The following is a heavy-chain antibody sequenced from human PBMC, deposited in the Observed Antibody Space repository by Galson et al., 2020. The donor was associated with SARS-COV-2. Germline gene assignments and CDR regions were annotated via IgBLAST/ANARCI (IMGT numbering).Heavy chain of an antibody. CDR3: ARYSGDDSGWYEMNCFDP. D-gene: IGHD6-19*01. CDR2: ISDSGGAT. J-gene: IGHJ5*02. Sequence: TGGPLRHSCEDSGFTFGTYGMTWVRQAPGKGLEWVSSISDSGGATYYADSAKARFTISRDNSKNTLYLQMYSLRAEDSALYYCARYSGDDSGWYEMNCFDPWGQGTLVTVSS. CDR1: GFTFGTYG. V-gene: IGHV3-23*01.